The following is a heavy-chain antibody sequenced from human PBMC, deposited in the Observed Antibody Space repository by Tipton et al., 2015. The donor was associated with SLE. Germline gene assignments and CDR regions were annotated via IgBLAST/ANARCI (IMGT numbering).Heavy chain of an antibody. V-gene: IGHV3-53*04. CDR1: GFTFSSYG. J-gene: IGHJ6*02. Sequence: SLRLSCAASGFTFSSYGMHWVRQAPGKGLEWVSVIYSGGSTYYADSVKGRFTISRHNSKNTLYLQMNSLRAEDTAVYYCASSIAAAGYYYGMDVWGQGTTVTVSS. CDR2: IYSGGST. D-gene: IGHD6-13*01. CDR3: ASSIAAAGYYYGMDV.